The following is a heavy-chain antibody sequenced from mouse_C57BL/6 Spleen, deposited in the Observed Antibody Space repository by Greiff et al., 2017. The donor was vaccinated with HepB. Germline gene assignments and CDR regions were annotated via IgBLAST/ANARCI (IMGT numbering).Heavy chain of an antibody. CDR1: GFSFTSYG. V-gene: IGHV2-9*01. CDR3: AKRTTVVGSYWYFDV. D-gene: IGHD1-1*01. CDR2: IWGGGST. J-gene: IGHJ1*03. Sequence: QVQLKESGPGLVAPSQSLSITCTVSGFSFTSYGVDWVRQPPGKGLEWLGVIWGGGSTNYNSALMSRLSISKDNSKSQVFLKMNSLQTDDTAMYYCAKRTTVVGSYWYFDVWGTGTTVTVSS.